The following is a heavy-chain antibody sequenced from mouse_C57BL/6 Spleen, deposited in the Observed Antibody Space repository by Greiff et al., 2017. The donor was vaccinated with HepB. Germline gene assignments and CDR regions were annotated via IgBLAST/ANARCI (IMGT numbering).Heavy chain of an antibody. J-gene: IGHJ4*01. Sequence: VQLQQSGAELVRPGASVKLSCKASGYTFTDYYINWVKQRPGQGLEWIARIYPGSGNTYYNEKFKGKATLTAEKSSSTAYMQLSSLTSEDSAVYFCSREYYYGSSWDAMDYWGQGTSVTVSS. D-gene: IGHD1-1*01. CDR3: SREYYYGSSWDAMDY. V-gene: IGHV1-76*01. CDR2: IYPGSGNT. CDR1: GYTFTDYY.